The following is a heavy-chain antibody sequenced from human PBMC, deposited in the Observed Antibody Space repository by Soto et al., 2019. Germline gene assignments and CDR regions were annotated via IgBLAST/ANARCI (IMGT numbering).Heavy chain of an antibody. CDR2: ISSSSSYI. D-gene: IGHD3-9*01. CDR3: ARDARYFDWFPEEAFDI. Sequence: GGSLRLSCAASGFTFSSYSMNWVRQAPGKGLEWVSSISSSSSYIYYADSVKGRFTISRDNAKNSLYLQMNSLRAEDTAVYYCARDARYFDWFPEEAFDIWGQGTMVTVSS. J-gene: IGHJ3*02. V-gene: IGHV3-21*01. CDR1: GFTFSSYS.